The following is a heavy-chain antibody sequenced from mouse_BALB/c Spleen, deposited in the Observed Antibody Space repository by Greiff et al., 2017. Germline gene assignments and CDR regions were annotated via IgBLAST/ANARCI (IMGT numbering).Heavy chain of an antibody. CDR3: ARYGSAY. D-gene: IGHD2-2*01. J-gene: IGHJ3*01. V-gene: IGHV3-6*02. CDR1: GYSITSGYY. Sequence: VQLKESGPGLVKPSQSLSLTCSVTGYSITSGYYWNWIRQFPGNKLEWMGYISYDGSNNYNPSLKNRISITRDTSKNQFFLKLNSVTTEDTATYYCARYGSAYWGQGTLVTVSA. CDR2: ISYDGSN.